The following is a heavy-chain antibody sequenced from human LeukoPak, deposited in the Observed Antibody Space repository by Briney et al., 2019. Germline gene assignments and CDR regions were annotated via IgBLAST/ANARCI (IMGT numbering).Heavy chain of an antibody. CDR1: GYTFTGYY. CDR3: ARVGATGTTSPFDY. CDR2: INPNSGGT. Sequence: ASVKVSCKASGYTFTGYYMHWVRQAPGQGLEWMGWINPNSGGTNYTQKFQGRVTMTRDTSISTAYMELSRLRSDDTAVYYCARVGATGTTSPFDYWGQGTLVTVSS. J-gene: IGHJ4*02. D-gene: IGHD1-1*01. V-gene: IGHV1-2*02.